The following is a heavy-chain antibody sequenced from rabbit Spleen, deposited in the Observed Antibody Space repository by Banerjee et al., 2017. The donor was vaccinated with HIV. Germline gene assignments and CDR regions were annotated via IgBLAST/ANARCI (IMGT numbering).Heavy chain of an antibody. CDR1: GFSFSSSSY. J-gene: IGHJ6*01. Sequence: QERLVESGGGLVKPEGSLKLSCTASGFSFSSSSYMCWVRQAPGKGLEWIACIDTGSSGFTYFATWAKGRFACSKTSSTTVTLQMTRLTAADTATYFCARDTSTSFSSYGMDLWGPGTLVTVS. CDR2: IDTGSSGFT. D-gene: IGHD1-1*01. CDR3: ARDTSTSFSSYGMDL. V-gene: IGHV1S45*01.